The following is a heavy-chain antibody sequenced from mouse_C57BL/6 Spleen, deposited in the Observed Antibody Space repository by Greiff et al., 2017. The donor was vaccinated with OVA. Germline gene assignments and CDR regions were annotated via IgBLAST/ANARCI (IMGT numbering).Heavy chain of an antibody. V-gene: IGHV2-6-1*01. J-gene: IGHJ4*01. D-gene: IGHD1-1*01. CDR3: ARHGPPYGSSSYAMDY. CDR2: IWSDGST. CDR1: GFSLTSYG. Sequence: VQLQQSGPGLVAPSQSLSITCTASGFSLTSYGVHWVRQPPGKGLEWLVVIWSDGSTTYNSALKSRLSISKGNSKSQVFSKMNSLQTDDTAMYYGARHGPPYGSSSYAMDYWGQGTSVTVSS.